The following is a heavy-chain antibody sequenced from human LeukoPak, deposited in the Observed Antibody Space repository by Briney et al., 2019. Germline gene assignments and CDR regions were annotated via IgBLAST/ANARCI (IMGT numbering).Heavy chain of an antibody. CDR1: GGSISSYY. CDR2: IYTSGST. V-gene: IGHV4-4*07. Sequence: SETLSLTCTVSGGSISSYYWSWIRQPAGKGLDWIGRIYTSGSTNYNPSLKSRVTMSVDTSKNQFSLKLSSVTAADTAVYHCASGSMATIDDWFDPWGQGTLVTVSS. J-gene: IGHJ5*02. D-gene: IGHD5-24*01. CDR3: ASGSMATIDDWFDP.